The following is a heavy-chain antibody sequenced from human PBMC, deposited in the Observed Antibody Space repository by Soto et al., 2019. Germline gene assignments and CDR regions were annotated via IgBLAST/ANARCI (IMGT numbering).Heavy chain of an antibody. Sequence: QVTLKESGPVLVKPTETLTLTCTVSGFSLSNARMGVSWIRQPPGKALEWLAHIFSNDEKSYSTSLKSRLTIPKAPPKGRGVLTMTNLDPGDTATYYCARIRAGATFWPTGFASGGQGTLVTVSS. CDR3: ARIRAGATFWPTGFAS. V-gene: IGHV2-26*01. CDR2: IFSNDEK. CDR1: GFSLSNARMG. J-gene: IGHJ4*02. D-gene: IGHD6-25*01.